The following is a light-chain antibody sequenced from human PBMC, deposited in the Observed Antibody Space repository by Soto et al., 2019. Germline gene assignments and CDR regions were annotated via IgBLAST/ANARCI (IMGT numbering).Light chain of an antibody. CDR1: SSNIGAGYD. CDR3: QSYDSSLNGVI. CDR2: DNN. V-gene: IGLV1-40*01. Sequence: QSVLTQPPSVSGAPGQRVTVSCTGSSSNIGAGYDVRWYQQLPGTAPKLLISDNNNRPSGVPDRFSGSKSATSASLAITGLHAEDEADYYCQSYDSSLNGVIFGGGTKLTVL. J-gene: IGLJ2*01.